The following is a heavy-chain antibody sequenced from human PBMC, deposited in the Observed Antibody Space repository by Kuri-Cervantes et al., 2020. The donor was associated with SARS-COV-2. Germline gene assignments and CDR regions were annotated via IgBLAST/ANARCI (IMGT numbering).Heavy chain of an antibody. V-gene: IGHV3-21*01. CDR1: GFTFSSYS. CDR2: ISSSSSYI. D-gene: IGHD4-17*01. CDR3: ARDLWTTVTHEGNDY. Sequence: GESLKISCAASGFTFSSYSMNWVRQAPGKGLEWVSSISSSSSYIYYADSVKGRFTISRDNAKSSLYLQMNSLRAEDTAVYYCARDLWTTVTHEGNDYWGQGTLVTVSS. J-gene: IGHJ4*02.